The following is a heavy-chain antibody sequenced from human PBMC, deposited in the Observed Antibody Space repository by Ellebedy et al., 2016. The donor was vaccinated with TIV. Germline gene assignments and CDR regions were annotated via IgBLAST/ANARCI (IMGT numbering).Heavy chain of an antibody. CDR1: GGSISSYY. Sequence: SETLSLTXTVSGGSISSYYWSWIRQPAGKGLEWIGRIYTSGSTNYNPSLKSRVTMSVDTSKNQFSLKLSSVTAADTAVYYCARGRGYSGYDHNYFDYWGQGTLVTVSS. V-gene: IGHV4-4*07. D-gene: IGHD5-12*01. CDR3: ARGRGYSGYDHNYFDY. J-gene: IGHJ4*02. CDR2: IYTSGST.